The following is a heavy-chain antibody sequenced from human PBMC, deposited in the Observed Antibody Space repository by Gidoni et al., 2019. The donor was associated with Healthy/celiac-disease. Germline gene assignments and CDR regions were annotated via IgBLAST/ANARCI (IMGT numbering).Heavy chain of an antibody. V-gene: IGHV3-73*01. CDR3: TRPSLESSG. J-gene: IGHJ4*02. CDR2: IRSKANSYAT. Sequence: EVQLVESGGGLVQPGGSLKLSCAAAGLTFSRYAMHWVRQASGKGLEWLGRIRSKANSYATAYAASVKGRFTISRDDSKNTAYLQMNSLKTEDTAVYYCTRPSLESSGWGQGTLVTVSS. D-gene: IGHD6-19*01. CDR1: GLTFSRYA.